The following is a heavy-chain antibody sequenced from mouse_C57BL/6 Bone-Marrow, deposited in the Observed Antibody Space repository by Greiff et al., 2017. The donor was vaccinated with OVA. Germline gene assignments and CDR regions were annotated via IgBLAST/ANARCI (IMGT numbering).Heavy chain of an antibody. J-gene: IGHJ3*01. CDR1: GYTFTGYW. D-gene: IGHD1-1*01. V-gene: IGHV1-59*01. CDR3: ARFYYYGNFAY. Sequence: QVQLQQPGAELVRPGTSVKLSCKASGYTFTGYWMHWVKQRPGQGLEWIGVIDPSDSYTNYNQKFKGKATLTVDTSSSTAYMQLSSLTSEDSAVYYCARFYYYGNFAYWGQGTLVTVSA. CDR2: IDPSDSYT.